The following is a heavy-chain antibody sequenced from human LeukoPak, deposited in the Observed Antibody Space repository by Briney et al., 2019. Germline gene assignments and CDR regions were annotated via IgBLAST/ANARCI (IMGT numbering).Heavy chain of an antibody. J-gene: IGHJ4*02. D-gene: IGHD3-22*01. Sequence: PGGSLRLSCAASGFTFSDHAMDWVRQAPGKGLEWVSVIYSGGSTYYADSVKGRFTISRDNSKNTLYLQMNSLRAEDTAVYYCARALGEYYYDSSGYYLVYWGQGTLVTVSS. CDR3: ARALGEYYYDSSGYYLVY. V-gene: IGHV3-53*01. CDR2: IYSGGST. CDR1: GFTFSDHA.